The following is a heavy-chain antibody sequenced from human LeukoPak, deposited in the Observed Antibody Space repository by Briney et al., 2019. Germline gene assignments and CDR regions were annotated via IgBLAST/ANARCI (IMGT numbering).Heavy chain of an antibody. D-gene: IGHD3-3*01. V-gene: IGHV4-61*02. CDR3: AREANPIFGVVSNYYFDY. CDR1: GGSISSGSYY. Sequence: PSETLSLTCTVSGGSISSGSYYWSWIRQPAGKGLEWIGRIYTSGSTNYNPSLKSRVTMSVDTSKNQFSLKLSSVTAADTAVYYCAREANPIFGVVSNYYFDYWGQGTLVTVSS. CDR2: IYTSGST. J-gene: IGHJ4*02.